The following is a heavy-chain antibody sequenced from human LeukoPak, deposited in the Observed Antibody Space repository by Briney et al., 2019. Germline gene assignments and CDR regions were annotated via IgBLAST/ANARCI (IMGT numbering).Heavy chain of an antibody. J-gene: IGHJ6*02. CDR2: ISYDGSNK. V-gene: IGHV3-30*01. CDR1: GFTFSSYA. D-gene: IGHD3-10*01. Sequence: PGRSLRLSCAASGFTFSSYAVHWVRQAPGKGLEWVAVISYDGSNKYYADSVKGRFTISRDNSKNTLYLQMNSLRAEDTAVYYCARDHYYGSGSYSYYGMDVWGQGTTVTVSS. CDR3: ARDHYYGSGSYSYYGMDV.